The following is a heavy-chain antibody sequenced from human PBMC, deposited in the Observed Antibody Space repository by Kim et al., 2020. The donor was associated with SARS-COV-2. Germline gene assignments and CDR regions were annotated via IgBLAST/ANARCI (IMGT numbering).Heavy chain of an antibody. V-gene: IGHV3-9*01. CDR3: ARGAELEIYYNYGMDV. J-gene: IGHJ6*02. D-gene: IGHD1-1*01. Sequence: SLKGRFTLSRDNAKTSLYLQMNSLRAEDTALYYCARGAELEIYYNYGMDVWGQGTTVTVSS.